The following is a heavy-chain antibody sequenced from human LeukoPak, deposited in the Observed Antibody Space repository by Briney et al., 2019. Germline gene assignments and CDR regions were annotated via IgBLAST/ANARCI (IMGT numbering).Heavy chain of an antibody. CDR3: ARPDCSGGSFYPPFVY. Sequence: AGRSLRPSCAPSGFTLSDYDMSWVRQAPGKGLEWVSYISSSGYTTTYAASVKARFPISSDNAKNSVYLQMNSLRAEHTAVDYCARPDCSGGSFYPPFVYWGQGNLVTVSS. D-gene: IGHD2-15*01. V-gene: IGHV3-11*01. CDR1: GFTLSDYD. CDR2: ISSSGYTT. J-gene: IGHJ4*02.